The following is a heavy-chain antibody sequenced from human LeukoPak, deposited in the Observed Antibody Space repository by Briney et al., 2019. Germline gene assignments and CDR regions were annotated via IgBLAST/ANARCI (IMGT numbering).Heavy chain of an antibody. J-gene: IGHJ4*02. CDR3: ARTRSSGYLTFDY. Sequence: SETLSLTCSVSTGSVNSGVYYWGWVRQPPGKGLEWIGSIYYSGTTYYNPSLKSRVTISVDTSKNQFSLKLSSVTAADTAVYYCARTRSSGYLTFDYWGQGILVTVSS. CDR2: IYYSGTT. V-gene: IGHV4-39*01. CDR1: TGSVNSGVYY. D-gene: IGHD3-22*01.